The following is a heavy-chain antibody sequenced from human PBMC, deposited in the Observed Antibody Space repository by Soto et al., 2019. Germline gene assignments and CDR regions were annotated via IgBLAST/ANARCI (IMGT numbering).Heavy chain of an antibody. CDR1: GGSISSYY. CDR3: VRSSSASHRYFDY. D-gene: IGHD6-6*01. Sequence: SETLSLTCTVSGGSISSYYWSWIRQPPGKGLEWIGYIYYSGSTNYNPSLKSRVTISVDTSKNQFSLKLSSVTAADTAVYYCVRSSSASHRYFDYWGQGTLVTVSS. J-gene: IGHJ4*02. V-gene: IGHV4-59*08. CDR2: IYYSGST.